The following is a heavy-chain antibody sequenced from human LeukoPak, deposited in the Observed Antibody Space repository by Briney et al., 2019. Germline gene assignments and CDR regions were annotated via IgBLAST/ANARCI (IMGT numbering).Heavy chain of an antibody. CDR1: GFTFSSYS. CDR2: ISWNSGSI. Sequence: GGSLRLSCAASGFTFSSYSMNWVRQAPGKGLEWVSSISWNSGSIDYADSVKGRFTISRDNAKNSLYLQMNSLRAEDTALYYCTKALGYCSSTSCPEAFDVWGQGTMVTVSS. CDR3: TKALGYCSSTSCPEAFDV. V-gene: IGHV3-9*01. D-gene: IGHD2-2*01. J-gene: IGHJ3*01.